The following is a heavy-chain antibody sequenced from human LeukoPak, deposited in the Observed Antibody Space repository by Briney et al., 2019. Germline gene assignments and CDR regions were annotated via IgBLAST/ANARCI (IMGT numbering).Heavy chain of an antibody. V-gene: IGHV4-39*07. CDR3: ARDRKGEDDAFDI. J-gene: IGHJ3*02. CDR1: GGSISTSNYY. D-gene: IGHD1-14*01. Sequence: SETLSLTCTVSGGSISTSNYYWGWIRQPPGKGLEWIGSIYYSGSTYYNPSLKSRVTISVDTSKNQFSLKLSSVTAADTAVYYCARDRKGEDDAFDIWGQGTMVTVSS. CDR2: IYYSGST.